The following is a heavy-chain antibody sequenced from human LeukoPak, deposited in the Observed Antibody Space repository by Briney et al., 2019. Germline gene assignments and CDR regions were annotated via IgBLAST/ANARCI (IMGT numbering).Heavy chain of an antibody. CDR3: ARDLYGDYPDP. D-gene: IGHD4-17*01. V-gene: IGHV4-34*01. CDR1: GGSFSGYY. J-gene: IGHJ5*02. Sequence: SETLSLTCAVYGGSFSGYYWSWIRQPPGKGLEWIGEINHSGSTNYNPSLKSRVTISVDTSKNQFSLKLSSVTAADTAVYYCARDLYGDYPDPWGQGTLVTVSS. CDR2: INHSGST.